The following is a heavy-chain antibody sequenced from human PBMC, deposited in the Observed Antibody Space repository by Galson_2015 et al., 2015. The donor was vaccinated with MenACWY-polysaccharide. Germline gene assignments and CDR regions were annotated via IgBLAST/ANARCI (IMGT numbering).Heavy chain of an antibody. J-gene: IGHJ3*02. Sequence: SLRLSCAASGFTFSTYRMTWVRQAPGTGLEWVSYISGSSSTTYYADSVKGRFTISRDNAKNSLYLQMDSLRDDDTAVYYCARDVKVVAARDAFDIWGQGTMVTVSS. V-gene: IGHV3-48*02. CDR1: GFTFSTYR. CDR3: ARDVKVVAARDAFDI. CDR2: ISGSSSTT. D-gene: IGHD2-15*01.